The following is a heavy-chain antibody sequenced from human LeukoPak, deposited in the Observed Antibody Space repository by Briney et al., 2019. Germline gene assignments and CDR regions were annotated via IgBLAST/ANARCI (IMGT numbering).Heavy chain of an antibody. Sequence: ASAKVSCKASGGTFSSYAISWVRQAPGQGLEWMGGIIPIFGTANYAQKFQGRVTITTDESTSTAYMELSSLRSEDTAVYYCARGRYHDFWSGYEINWFDPWGQGTLVTVSS. J-gene: IGHJ5*02. D-gene: IGHD3-3*01. V-gene: IGHV1-69*05. CDR1: GGTFSSYA. CDR3: ARGRYHDFWSGYEINWFDP. CDR2: IIPIFGTA.